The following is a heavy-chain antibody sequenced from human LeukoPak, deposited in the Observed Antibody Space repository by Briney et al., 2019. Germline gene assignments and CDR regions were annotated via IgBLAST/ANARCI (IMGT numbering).Heavy chain of an antibody. J-gene: IGHJ4*02. CDR1: GFTLRCYG. D-gene: IGHD1-26*01. CDR2: IWYDGNNK. V-gene: IGHV3-33*06. Sequence: GGSLRLFCAASGFTLRCYGMHWVRQAPGKGLEWVAVIWYDGNNKYYADSVKGRFTISRDNSKNTLYLQMDSLRAEDTAVYYCAKEDGGSGDYWGQGALVTVSS. CDR3: AKEDGGSGDY.